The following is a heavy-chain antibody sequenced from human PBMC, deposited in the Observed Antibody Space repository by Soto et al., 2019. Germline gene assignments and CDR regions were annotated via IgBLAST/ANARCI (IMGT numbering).Heavy chain of an antibody. CDR1: GFTFSSYG. J-gene: IGHJ4*02. CDR2: ISYDGSNK. D-gene: IGHD3-10*01. Sequence: PGGSLRLSCAASGFTFSSYGMHWVRQAPGKGLEWVAVISYDGSNKYYADSVKGRFTISRDNSKNTLYLQMNSLRAEDTAVYYCAKVSGGQFRGVITPYDYWGQGTLVTVSS. V-gene: IGHV3-30*18. CDR3: AKVSGGQFRGVITPYDY.